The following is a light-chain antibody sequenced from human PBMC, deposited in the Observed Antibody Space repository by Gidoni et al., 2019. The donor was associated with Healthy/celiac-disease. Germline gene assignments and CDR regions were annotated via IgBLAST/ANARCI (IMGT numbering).Light chain of an antibody. Sequence: EIVMTQSPATLSVSPGERGTLSCRASQSVNSNLAWYQQKPGQAPRLLIYGASTRATGIPARFSGSGSGTEFTLTISSLQSEDFAVYYCQQYNNWPPWTFGQXTKVEIK. J-gene: IGKJ1*01. CDR2: GAS. CDR3: QQYNNWPPWT. CDR1: QSVNSN. V-gene: IGKV3-15*01.